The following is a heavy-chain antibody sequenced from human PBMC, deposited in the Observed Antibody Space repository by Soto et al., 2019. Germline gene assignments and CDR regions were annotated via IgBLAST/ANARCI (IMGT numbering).Heavy chain of an antibody. V-gene: IGHV4-34*01. CDR3: ARGLRPRWRQHCYFDY. Sequence: PSETLSLTCAVYGGSFSGYYWSWIRQPPGKGLEWIGEINHSGSTNYNPSLRSRVTISVDTSKNQFSLKLSSVTAADTAVYYCARGLRPRWRQHCYFDYWGQGTLVTVSS. CDR1: GGSFSGYY. J-gene: IGHJ4*02. CDR2: INHSGST. D-gene: IGHD2-15*01.